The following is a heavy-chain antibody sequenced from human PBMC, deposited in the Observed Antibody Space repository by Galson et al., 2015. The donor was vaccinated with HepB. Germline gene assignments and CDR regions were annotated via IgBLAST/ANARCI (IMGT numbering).Heavy chain of an antibody. CDR3: ARHDYDANSSFKY. Sequence: SLRLSCAASGFTFSDYYMSWIRLAPGKGLEWVSYIGSSDNTIDYADSVEGRFTISRDNAKKSLYLQMNSLRAEDTAVYYCARHDYDANSSFKYWGQGTLVTVSS. D-gene: IGHD6-19*01. CDR1: GFTFSDYY. V-gene: IGHV3-11*01. CDR2: IGSSDNTI. J-gene: IGHJ4*02.